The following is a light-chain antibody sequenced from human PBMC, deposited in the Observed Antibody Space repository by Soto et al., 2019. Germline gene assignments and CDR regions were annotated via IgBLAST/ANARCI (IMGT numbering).Light chain of an antibody. V-gene: IGLV1-47*01. Sequence: QPVLTQPPSASGTPGQRVTISCSGSISNLGSNFVFWYQQLPGAAPKLLISRNDQRPSGVPDRFSGSKSGTSASLAISGLRSEDEADYHCAAWDDSLRGVVFGGGTKLTV. J-gene: IGLJ3*02. CDR2: RND. CDR1: ISNLGSNF. CDR3: AAWDDSLRGVV.